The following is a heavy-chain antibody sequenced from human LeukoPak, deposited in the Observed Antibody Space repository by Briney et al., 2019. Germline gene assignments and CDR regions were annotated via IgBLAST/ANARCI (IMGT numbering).Heavy chain of an antibody. V-gene: IGHV4-39*01. D-gene: IGHD3-22*01. J-gene: IGHJ4*02. CDR3: ASSLPNHYDSSGYYYFG. CDR2: IDYSGGT. CDR1: NGSISSSSYY. Sequence: KTSETLSLTCTVSNGSISSSSYYWGWIRQPPGKGLEWIGSIDYSGGTYYNPSLKSRVTISVDTSKNQFSLKLNSVTAADTAVYYCASSLPNHYDSSGYYYFGWGQGTLVTVSS.